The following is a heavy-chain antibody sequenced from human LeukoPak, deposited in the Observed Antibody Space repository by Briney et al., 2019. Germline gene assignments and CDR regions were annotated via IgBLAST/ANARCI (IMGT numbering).Heavy chain of an antibody. D-gene: IGHD1-26*01. Sequence: GGSLRLSCAASGFTFDTTDMTWVRQAPGKGPEWLSCISGTGDRTYYADSVRGRFTVSRDNSKNMLYLQMTSLRVEDTATYYCVKNSGIWSFWGRGTLAAVSS. V-gene: IGHV3-23*01. CDR1: GFTFDTTD. CDR2: ISGTGDRT. CDR3: VKNSGIWSF. J-gene: IGHJ4*02.